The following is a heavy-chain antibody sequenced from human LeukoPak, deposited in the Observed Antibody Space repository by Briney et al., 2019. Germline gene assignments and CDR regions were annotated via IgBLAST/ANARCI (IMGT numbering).Heavy chain of an antibody. CDR2: INPNSGGT. Sequence: ASVKVSCKASGYTFTGSYMHWVRHAPGQGLEWMGRINPNSGGTNYAQKFQGRVTMTRDTSVSTAYMELSRLRSDDTAVYYCARRKGEPNIFDSWGQGTLVTVSS. CDR1: GYTFTGSY. D-gene: IGHD3-16*01. V-gene: IGHV1-2*06. CDR3: ARRKGEPNIFDS. J-gene: IGHJ4*02.